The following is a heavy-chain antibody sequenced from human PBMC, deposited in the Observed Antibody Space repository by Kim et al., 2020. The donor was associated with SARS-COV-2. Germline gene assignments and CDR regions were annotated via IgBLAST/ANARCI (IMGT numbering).Heavy chain of an antibody. CDR1: GYTLTELS. V-gene: IGHV1-24*01. D-gene: IGHD3-22*01. CDR3: ATTSVVIKSHWFDP. Sequence: ASVKVSCKVSGYTLTELSMHWVRQAPGKGLEWMGGFDPEDGETIYAQKFQGRVTMTEDTSTDTAYMELSSLRSGDTAVYYCATTSVVIKSHWFDPCGQGALVTASS. J-gene: IGHJ5*02. CDR2: FDPEDGET.